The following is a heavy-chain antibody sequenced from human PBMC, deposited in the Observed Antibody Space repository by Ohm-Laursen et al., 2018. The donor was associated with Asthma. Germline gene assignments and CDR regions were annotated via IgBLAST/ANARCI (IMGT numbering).Heavy chain of an antibody. CDR2: INPNSGGT. J-gene: IGHJ4*02. CDR1: GYTFTGYY. D-gene: IGHD6-19*01. V-gene: IGHV1-2*06. CDR3: ARDLAVAGTAGDY. Sequence: ASVKVSCKASGYTFTGYYMHWVRQAPGQGLEWMGRINPNSGGTNYAQKFQGRVTMTRDTSISTAYMELSRLRSDDTAVYYCARDLAVAGTAGDYWGQGTLVTVSS.